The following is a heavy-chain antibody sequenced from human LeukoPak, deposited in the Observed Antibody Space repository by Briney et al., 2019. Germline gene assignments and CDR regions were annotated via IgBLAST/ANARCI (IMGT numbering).Heavy chain of an antibody. J-gene: IGHJ4*02. Sequence: SETLSLTCTVSGGSISSGGYYWSWIRQPPGKGLEWIGYIYHSGSTNYNPSLKSRVTISVDTSKNQFSLKLSSVTAADTAVHYCARVPPASGGLDYWGQGTLVTVSS. V-gene: IGHV4-61*08. CDR1: GGSISSGGYY. D-gene: IGHD3-10*01. CDR2: IYHSGST. CDR3: ARVPPASGGLDY.